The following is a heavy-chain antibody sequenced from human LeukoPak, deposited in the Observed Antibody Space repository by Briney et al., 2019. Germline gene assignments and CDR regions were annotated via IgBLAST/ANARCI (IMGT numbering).Heavy chain of an antibody. D-gene: IGHD3-16*01. V-gene: IGHV4-39*01. J-gene: IGHJ4*02. CDR1: GGSISSSSYY. CDR3: ARRYDYVWRYLSD. CDR2: IYYSGST. Sequence: PSETLSLTCTVSGGSISSSSYYWGWIRQPPGKGLEWIGSIYYSGSTYYNPSLKSRVTISVDTSKNQFSLKLSSVTAADTAVYYRARRYDYVWRYLSDWGQGTLVTVSS.